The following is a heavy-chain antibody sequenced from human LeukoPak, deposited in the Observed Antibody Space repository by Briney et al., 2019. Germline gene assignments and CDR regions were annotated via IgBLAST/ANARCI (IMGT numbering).Heavy chain of an antibody. J-gene: IGHJ4*02. CDR3: ARALRYDDSSGYYAY. CDR1: GYTFSGYY. D-gene: IGHD3-22*01. CDR2: INYNSGDT. V-gene: IGHV1-2*02. Sequence: GASVKVSCKGSGYTFSGYYMHWGRQAPGQGVEWMGWINYNSGDTNYAQALEGRVTMTRDTSITIYYMELSRLRSDDTAVYYCARALRYDDSSGYYAYWGQGTLVTVSS.